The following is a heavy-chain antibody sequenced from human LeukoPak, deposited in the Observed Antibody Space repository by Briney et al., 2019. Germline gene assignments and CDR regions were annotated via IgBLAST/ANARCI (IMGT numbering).Heavy chain of an antibody. D-gene: IGHD4-17*01. Sequence: SETLSLTCTVSGGSISSYYWSWIRQPPGKGLEWIGYTYYSGSTNYNPSLKSRVTISVDTSKNRFSLKLSSVTAADTAVYYCARDLGGYGDYPNWFDPWGQGTLVTVSS. CDR2: TYYSGST. V-gene: IGHV4-59*01. CDR1: GGSISSYY. CDR3: ARDLGGYGDYPNWFDP. J-gene: IGHJ5*02.